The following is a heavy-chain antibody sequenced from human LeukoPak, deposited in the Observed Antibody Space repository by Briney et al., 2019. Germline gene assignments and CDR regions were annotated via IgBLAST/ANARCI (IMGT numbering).Heavy chain of an antibody. CDR1: GGSISSGGYY. CDR3: ARGGWLPAAFYYYYYYMDV. CDR2: IYYSGST. J-gene: IGHJ6*03. Sequence: SQTLSLTCTVSGGSISSGGYYWSWIRQHPGKGLEWIGYIYYSGSTYYNPSLKSRVTISVDTSKNQFSLKLSSVTAADTAVYYCARGGWLPAAFYYYYYYMDVWGKGTTVTVSS. V-gene: IGHV4-31*03. D-gene: IGHD2-2*01.